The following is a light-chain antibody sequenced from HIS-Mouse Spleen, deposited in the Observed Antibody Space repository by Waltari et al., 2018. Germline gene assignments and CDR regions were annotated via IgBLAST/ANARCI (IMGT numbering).Light chain of an antibody. CDR1: QSVLYSSNNKNY. CDR2: WAS. J-gene: IGKJ2*01. Sequence: DIVMTQSPDSLDVSLGERAIINCKSRQSVLYSSNNKNYLAWYQQKPGQPPKLLIYWASTRESGVPDRFSGSGSGTDFTLTISSLQAEDVAVYYCQQYYSTPYTFGQGTKLEIK. V-gene: IGKV4-1*01. CDR3: QQYYSTPYT.